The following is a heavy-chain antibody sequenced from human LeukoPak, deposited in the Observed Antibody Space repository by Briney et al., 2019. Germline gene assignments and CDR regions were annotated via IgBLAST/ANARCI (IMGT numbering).Heavy chain of an antibody. CDR3: ARAARYCSSTSCYPNNYYYYGMDV. Sequence: GASVKVSCKASGYTFTSYGISWVRQAPGQGLEWMGWISAYNGNTNYAQKLQGRVTMTTDTSTSTAYMELRSLRSDDTAVYYCARAARYCSSTSCYPNNYYYYGMDVWGQGTTVTVSS. J-gene: IGHJ6*02. V-gene: IGHV1-18*01. CDR2: ISAYNGNT. D-gene: IGHD2-2*01. CDR1: GYTFTSYG.